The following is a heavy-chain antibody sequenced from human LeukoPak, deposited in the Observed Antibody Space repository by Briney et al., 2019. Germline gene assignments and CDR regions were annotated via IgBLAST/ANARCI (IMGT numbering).Heavy chain of an antibody. V-gene: IGHV3-23*01. Sequence: PGGSLRLSCAASGFAFSSYAMSWFRQAPGKGLEWVSAISDSSGSTYYADSVKGRFTISRDNAKNSLYLRMNSLRAEDTAVYYCAELGITMIGGVRGKGTTVTISS. D-gene: IGHD3-10*02. J-gene: IGHJ6*04. CDR3: AELGITMIGGV. CDR2: ISDSSGST. CDR1: GFAFSSYA.